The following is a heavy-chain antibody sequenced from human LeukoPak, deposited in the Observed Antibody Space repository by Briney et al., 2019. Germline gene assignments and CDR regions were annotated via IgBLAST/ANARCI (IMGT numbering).Heavy chain of an antibody. D-gene: IGHD6-19*01. V-gene: IGHV3-7*01. Sequence: GSLRLSCAASGFTFSSYWMSWVRQAPGKGLEWVANIKQDGSEKYYVDSVKGRFTISRDNAKNSLYLQMNSLRAEDTAVYYCARDQEEYSSGWSPGDYWGQGTLVTVSS. CDR3: ARDQEEYSSGWSPGDY. J-gene: IGHJ4*02. CDR1: GFTFSSYW. CDR2: IKQDGSEK.